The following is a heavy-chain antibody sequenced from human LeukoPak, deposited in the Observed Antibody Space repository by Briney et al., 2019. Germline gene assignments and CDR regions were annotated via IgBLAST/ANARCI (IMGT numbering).Heavy chain of an antibody. Sequence: PGGSLRLSCAASGFTFSSYAMSWVRQAPGKGLEWVSAISGSGGSTYYADSVKGRFTISRDNSKNTLYLQMNSLRAEDTAVYYCVIHAELLRWFDPWGQGTLVTVSS. CDR1: GFTFSSYA. J-gene: IGHJ5*02. CDR3: VIHAELLRWFDP. V-gene: IGHV3-23*01. CDR2: ISGSGGST. D-gene: IGHD1-26*01.